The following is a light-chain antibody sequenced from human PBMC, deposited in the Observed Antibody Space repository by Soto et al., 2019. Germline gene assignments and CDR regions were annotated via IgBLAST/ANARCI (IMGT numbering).Light chain of an antibody. CDR1: SSDVGGYNY. CDR3: CSYAGTYTWV. J-gene: IGLJ3*02. CDR2: DVS. Sequence: QSVLTQPRSVSGSPGQSVTISCTGTSSDVGGYNYVSWCQQHPGKAPKFMIYDVSKRPSGVPDRFSGSKSGNTASLTISGLQAEDEGDYYCCSYAGTYTWVFGGGTKVTVL. V-gene: IGLV2-11*01.